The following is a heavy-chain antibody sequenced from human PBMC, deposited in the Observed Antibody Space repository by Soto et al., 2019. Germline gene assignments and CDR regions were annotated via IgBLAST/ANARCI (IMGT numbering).Heavy chain of an antibody. CDR1: GFPVSSYA. D-gene: IGHD6-19*01. CDR3: ARVVERWLDPIDY. J-gene: IGHJ4*02. Sequence: TGGSLRLSCAASGFPVSSYAMHWVRQAPGKGLEWVAVISYDGSNKYYADSVKGRFTISRDNSKNTLYLQMNSLRAEDMAVYYCARVVERWLDPIDYWGQGTLVTVSS. V-gene: IGHV3-30-3*01. CDR2: ISYDGSNK.